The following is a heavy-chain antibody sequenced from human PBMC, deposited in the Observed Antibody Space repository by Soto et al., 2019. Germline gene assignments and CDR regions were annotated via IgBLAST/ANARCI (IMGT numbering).Heavy chain of an antibody. CDR1: RYRISSGYY. CDR2: IYRSGST. D-gene: IGHD6-13*01. CDR3: ARPRVAASGHYFDY. V-gene: IGHV4-38-2*01. J-gene: IGHJ4*02. Sequence: WETLSLTCDVSRYRISSGYYWGWIRQPPGKGLEWIGSIYRSGSTYYNPSLKSRVTISLDTSRNQFSLKLSSVTAADTAVYYCARPRVAASGHYFDYWGQGTLVTVSS.